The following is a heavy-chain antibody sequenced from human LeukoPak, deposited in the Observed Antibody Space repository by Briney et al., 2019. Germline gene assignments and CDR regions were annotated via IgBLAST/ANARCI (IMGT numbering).Heavy chain of an antibody. CDR3: ARRRGSGWFHIDY. CDR1: GFTFSSYA. D-gene: IGHD6-19*01. J-gene: IGHJ4*02. CDR2: ISGSGGST. V-gene: IGHV3-23*01. Sequence: PGGSLRLSCAASGFTFSSYAMSWVRQAPGKGLEWVSAISGSGGSTYYADSVKGRFTISRDNSKNTLYLQMNSLRAEDTAVYYCARRRGSGWFHIDYWGQGTLVTVSS.